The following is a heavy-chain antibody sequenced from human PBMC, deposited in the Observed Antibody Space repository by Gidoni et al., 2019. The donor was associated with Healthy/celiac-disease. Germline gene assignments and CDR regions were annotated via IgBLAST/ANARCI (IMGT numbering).Heavy chain of an antibody. Sequence: QVQLVQSGAEVKKPGSSVKVSCKASGGTFSSYAISWVRQAPGQGLEWMGGIIPIFGTANYAQKFQGRVTIPADKSTSTAYMELSSLRSEDTAVYYCASPRGRIVVVPAAPYGMDVWGQGTTVTVSS. CDR1: GGTFSSYA. CDR3: ASPRGRIVVVPAAPYGMDV. D-gene: IGHD2-2*01. CDR2: IIPIFGTA. J-gene: IGHJ6*02. V-gene: IGHV1-69*06.